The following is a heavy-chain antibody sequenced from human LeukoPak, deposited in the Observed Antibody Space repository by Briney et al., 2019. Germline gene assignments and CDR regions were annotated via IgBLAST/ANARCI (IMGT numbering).Heavy chain of an antibody. V-gene: IGHV4-34*01. J-gene: IGHJ5*02. CDR3: ARGPYIVVVPPKRNWFDP. CDR1: GGSFSGYY. D-gene: IGHD2-2*01. Sequence: PSETLSLTCAVYGGSFSGYYWSWIRQPPGKGLEWIGEINHSGSTNYNPSLKSRVTISVDTSKNQFSLKLSSVTAAGTAVYYCARGPYIVVVPPKRNWFDPWGQGTLVTVSS. CDR2: INHSGST.